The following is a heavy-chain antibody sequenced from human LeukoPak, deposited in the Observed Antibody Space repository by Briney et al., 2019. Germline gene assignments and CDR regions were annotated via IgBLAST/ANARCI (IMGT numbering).Heavy chain of an antibody. Sequence: SETMSLTCTVSGDSINSLDLWSWVRQPPGKGLEWIGEMYLSGTTHSNPSVKSRVTISIDKSKNQFFLNLSSVTAADTAVYYCAGLVGRYSSGLYYYYFDYWGQGTLVTVSS. CDR3: AGLVGRYSSGLYYYYFDY. J-gene: IGHJ4*02. V-gene: IGHV4-4*02. CDR1: GDSINSLDL. D-gene: IGHD3-22*01. CDR2: MYLSGTT.